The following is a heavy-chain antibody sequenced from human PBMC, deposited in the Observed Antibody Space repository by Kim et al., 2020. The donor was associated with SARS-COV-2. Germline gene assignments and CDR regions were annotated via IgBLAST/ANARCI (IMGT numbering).Heavy chain of an antibody. CDR2: IKQDGSEK. Sequence: GGSLRLSCAASGFTFSSYWMSWVRQAPGKGLEWVANIKQDGSEKYYVDSVKGRFTISRDNAKNSLYLQMNSLRAEDTAVYYCERASLDDFWSGDAFDIWGQGTMVTVSS. D-gene: IGHD3-3*01. CDR3: ERASLDDFWSGDAFDI. CDR1: GFTFSSYW. V-gene: IGHV3-7*01. J-gene: IGHJ3*02.